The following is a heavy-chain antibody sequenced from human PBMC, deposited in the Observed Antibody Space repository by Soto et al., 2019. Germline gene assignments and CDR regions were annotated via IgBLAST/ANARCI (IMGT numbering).Heavy chain of an antibody. CDR3: VKDHGVRGVSCWFDP. CDR2: ISSNGGST. CDR1: GFTFSSYA. D-gene: IGHD3-10*01. V-gene: IGHV3-64D*08. J-gene: IGHJ5*02. Sequence: GSLRLSCSSSGFTFSSYAMHWVRQAPGKGLEYVSAISSNGGSTYYADSVKGRFTISRDNSKNTLYLQMSSLRAEDTAVYYCVKDHGVRGVSCWFDPWGQGTLVTVSS.